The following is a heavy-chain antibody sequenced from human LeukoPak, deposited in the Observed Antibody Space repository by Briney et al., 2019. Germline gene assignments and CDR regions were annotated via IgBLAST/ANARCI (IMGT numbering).Heavy chain of an antibody. CDR2: IYTSGST. CDR1: GGSISSGSYY. V-gene: IGHV4-61*02. D-gene: IGHD6-13*01. CDR3: ARERSSSWYYYYMDV. J-gene: IGHJ6*03. Sequence: QTLSLTCTVSGGSISSGSYYWSWIRQPAGKGLEWIGRIYTSGSTNYNPSLKSRVTISVDTSKNQFSLKLSSVTAADTAVYYCARERSSSWYYYYMDVWGKGTTVTISS.